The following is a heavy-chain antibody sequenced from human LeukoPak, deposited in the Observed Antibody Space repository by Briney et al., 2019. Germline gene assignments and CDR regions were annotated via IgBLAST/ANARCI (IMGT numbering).Heavy chain of an antibody. CDR2: ITGSGGST. V-gene: IGHV3-23*01. CDR1: GFTFSNYA. Sequence: PGGSLRLSCAASGFTFSNYAMTWVRQAQGKGLQWVSAITGSGGSTYYADSVKGRFAISRDNSKNTPYLQMNSLRAEDTAVYYCATLMRGPTGYSGYGGEDYWGQGTLVTVSS. J-gene: IGHJ4*02. CDR3: ATLMRGPTGYSGYGGEDY. D-gene: IGHD5-12*01.